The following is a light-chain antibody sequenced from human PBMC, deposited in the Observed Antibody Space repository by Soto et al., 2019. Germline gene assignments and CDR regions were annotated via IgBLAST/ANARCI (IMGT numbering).Light chain of an antibody. Sequence: DIQMTQSPSTLSASVGDRVTITCRASQSITGWLAWYQQRPGKAPKLLIYRASSFQSGVPSRFSGSGSGTEFTLTISSLQPEDFAPYYCQQYVSYSPYTFGQGTKLEIK. CDR1: QSITGW. CDR2: RAS. J-gene: IGKJ2*01. V-gene: IGKV1-5*03. CDR3: QQYVSYSPYT.